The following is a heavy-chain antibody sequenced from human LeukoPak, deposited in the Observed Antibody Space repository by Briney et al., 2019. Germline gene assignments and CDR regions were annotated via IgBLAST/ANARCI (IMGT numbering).Heavy chain of an antibody. D-gene: IGHD6-6*01. V-gene: IGHV1-69*13. CDR1: GGTFISYA. CDR2: IIPIFGTA. J-gene: IGHJ4*02. CDR3: ARVKGPYSSSSDY. Sequence: GASVKVSCKASGGTFISYAISWVRQAPGQGLEWMGGIIPIFGTANYAQKFQGRVTITADESTSTAYMELSSLRSEDTAVYYCARVKGPYSSSSDYWGQGTLVTVSS.